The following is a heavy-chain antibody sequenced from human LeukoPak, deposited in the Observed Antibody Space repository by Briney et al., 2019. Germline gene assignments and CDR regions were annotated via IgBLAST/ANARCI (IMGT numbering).Heavy chain of an antibody. CDR2: MNPNSGNT. CDR3: ARVFPASVFWSGYYPAY. D-gene: IGHD3-3*01. V-gene: IGHV1-8*01. J-gene: IGHJ4*02. Sequence: ASVKVSCKASGYTFTSYDINWVRQATGQGLEWMGWMNPNSGNTGYAQKFQGRVTMTRNTSISTAYMELSSLRSEDTAVYYCARVFPASVFWSGYYPAYWAKGPLVTVSS. CDR1: GYTFTSYD.